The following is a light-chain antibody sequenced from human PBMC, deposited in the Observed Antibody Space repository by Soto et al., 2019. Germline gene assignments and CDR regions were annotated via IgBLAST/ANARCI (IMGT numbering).Light chain of an antibody. CDR2: AAS. V-gene: IGKV3-20*01. Sequence: ESVLTQSPGTLSLSPGERATLSCRASQSLSSIYLAWYQQKPGLAPRLLIYAASSRATGIPDRFSGSGSGTDFTLTISKLEPEDFAVYYCQQYGSPLTFGQGTRLEIK. CDR3: QQYGSPLT. CDR1: QSLSSIY. J-gene: IGKJ5*01.